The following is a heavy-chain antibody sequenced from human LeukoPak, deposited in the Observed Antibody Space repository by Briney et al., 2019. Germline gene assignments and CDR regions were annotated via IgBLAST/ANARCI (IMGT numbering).Heavy chain of an antibody. CDR2: IIPIFGTA. Sequence: LGASVKVSCKASGGTFSSYAISWVRQAPGQGLEWMGGIIPIFGTANYAQKFQGRVTMTRDTSISTAYMELSRLRSDDTAVYYCARDPRGSSSWNYYYYMDVWGKGTTVTVSS. CDR3: ARDPRGSSSWNYYYYMDV. J-gene: IGHJ6*03. D-gene: IGHD6-13*01. CDR1: GGTFSSYA. V-gene: IGHV1-69*05.